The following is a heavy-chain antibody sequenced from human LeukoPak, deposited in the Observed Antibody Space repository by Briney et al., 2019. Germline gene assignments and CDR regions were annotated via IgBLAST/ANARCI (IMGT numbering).Heavy chain of an antibody. J-gene: IGHJ4*02. CDR1: GGSISSGGYS. Sequence: SQTLSLTCAVSGGSISSGGYSWSWIRQPPGKGLEWIGYIYHSGSTYYNPSLKSRVTISVDRSKNQFSLKLSSVTAADTAVYYCARRGYYDSSGYYYLAPYYFDYWGQGTLVTVSS. CDR2: IYHSGST. D-gene: IGHD3-22*01. V-gene: IGHV4-30-2*01. CDR3: ARRGYYDSSGYYYLAPYYFDY.